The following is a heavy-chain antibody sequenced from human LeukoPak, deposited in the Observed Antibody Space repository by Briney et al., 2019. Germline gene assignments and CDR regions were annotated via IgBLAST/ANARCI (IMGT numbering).Heavy chain of an antibody. CDR2: INWNGGST. Sequence: GGSLRLSCAASGFTFDDYGMSWVRQAPGKGLEWVSGINWNGGSTVYADSVKGRFTISRDNAKNSLYLQMNSLRAEDTALYYCARAWRVYSSGWYGWFDPWGQGTLVTVSS. D-gene: IGHD6-19*01. V-gene: IGHV3-20*04. CDR1: GFTFDDYG. J-gene: IGHJ5*02. CDR3: ARAWRVYSSGWYGWFDP.